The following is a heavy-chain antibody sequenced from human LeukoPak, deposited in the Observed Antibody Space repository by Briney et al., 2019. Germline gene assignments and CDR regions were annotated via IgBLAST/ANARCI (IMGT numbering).Heavy chain of an antibody. CDR1: GFTFSSYW. D-gene: IGHD4-17*01. CDR2: IKQDGSEK. J-gene: IGHJ6*03. Sequence: GGSLRLSCAASGFTFSSYWMSWVRQTPGKGLEWVANIKQDGSEKHYVDSVKGRFTISRDNAKNSLYLQMNSLRAEDTAVYYCARDPTAGYYYYMDVWGKGTTVTVSS. CDR3: ARDPTAGYYYYMDV. V-gene: IGHV3-7*01.